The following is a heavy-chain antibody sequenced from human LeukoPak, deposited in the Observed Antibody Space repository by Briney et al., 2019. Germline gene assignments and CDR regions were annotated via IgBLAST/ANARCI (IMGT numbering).Heavy chain of an antibody. D-gene: IGHD3-10*01. J-gene: IGHJ5*02. CDR1: GYSFTSYW. CDR3: ARRPHYYGSGSYSWFDP. CDR2: IYPGDSDT. Sequence: GESLKISCKGSGYSFTSYWSGWVRQMPGKGLEWMGIIYPGDSDTRYSPSFQGQVTISADKSISTAYLQWSSLKASDTAMYYCARRPHYYGSGSYSWFDPWGQGTLVTVSS. V-gene: IGHV5-51*01.